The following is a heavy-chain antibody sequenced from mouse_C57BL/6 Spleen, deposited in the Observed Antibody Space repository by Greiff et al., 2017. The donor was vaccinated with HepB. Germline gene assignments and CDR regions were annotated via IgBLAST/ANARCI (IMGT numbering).Heavy chain of an antibody. J-gene: IGHJ4*01. CDR2: IRNKANGYTT. V-gene: IGHV7-3*01. Sequence: EVQLVESGGGLVQPGGSLSLSCAASGFTFTDYYMSWVRQPPGKALEWLGFIRNKANGYTTEYSASVKGRFTISRDNSQSILYLQMNALRAEDSATYYCARYFHYYYAMDYWGQGTSVTVSS. CDR3: ARYFHYYYAMDY. CDR1: GFTFTDYY.